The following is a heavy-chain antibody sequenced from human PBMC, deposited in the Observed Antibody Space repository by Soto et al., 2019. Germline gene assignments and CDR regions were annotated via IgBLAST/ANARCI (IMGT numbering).Heavy chain of an antibody. D-gene: IGHD3-9*01. CDR2: IDAGNGNT. CDR1: GYTFTRNA. J-gene: IGHJ4*02. Sequence: ASVKVSCKASGYTFTRNAIHWVRQAPGQRLEWIGKIDAGNGNTKYSQKFQDRVTITRDTSASAAYMELRTLRSEDTSIYYCARSDTDYSRFDVWGQGTLVTVSS. CDR3: ARSDTDYSRFDV. V-gene: IGHV1-3*01.